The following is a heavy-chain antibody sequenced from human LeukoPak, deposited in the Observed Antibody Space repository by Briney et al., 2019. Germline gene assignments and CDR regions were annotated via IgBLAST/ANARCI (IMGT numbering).Heavy chain of an antibody. J-gene: IGHJ4*02. CDR2: INPHSGDT. CDR3: ARWGGHCTSGLCYYFDC. Sequence: ASVKVSCKSSGYTFTGYYMHWVRQAPGQGLAWMGWINPHSGDTDYAQKFQGRVTMTRDTSISTAYMELSRLRSDDTAVYYCARWGGHCTSGLCYYFDCWGQGTLVTVSS. CDR1: GYTFTGYY. V-gene: IGHV1-2*02. D-gene: IGHD2-8*01.